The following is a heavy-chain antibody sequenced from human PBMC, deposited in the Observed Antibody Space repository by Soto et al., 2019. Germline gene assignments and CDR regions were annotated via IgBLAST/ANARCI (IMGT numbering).Heavy chain of an antibody. J-gene: IGHJ4*02. Sequence: PSESLSLTCTASGGTISSSGYYWGWIRQPQGKGLEWTGSIYYSGSNYYNPSLKSRVTISVDTSKNQFLLKLSSVTSSDTAVYYCARHFGYYFDYWGQGTLVTVSS. D-gene: IGHD3-16*01. CDR3: ARHFGYYFDY. CDR2: IYYSGSN. V-gene: IGHV4-39*01. CDR1: GGTISSSGYY.